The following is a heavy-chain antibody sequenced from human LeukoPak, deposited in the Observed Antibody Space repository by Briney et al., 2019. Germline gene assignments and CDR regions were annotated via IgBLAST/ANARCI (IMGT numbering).Heavy chain of an antibody. CDR3: TRGRGAYGWFDP. Sequence: LPGGSLRLSCAASGFTVSSFWMHWVRKAPGKGLVWVSRISSDGSNTYYADSVKGRFTISRDTAMNTLYLHMHSLREEDTADYYCTRGRGAYGWFDPWGQGTQVTVSS. V-gene: IGHV3-74*01. CDR1: GFTVSSFW. D-gene: IGHD3-10*01. CDR2: ISSDGSNT. J-gene: IGHJ5*02.